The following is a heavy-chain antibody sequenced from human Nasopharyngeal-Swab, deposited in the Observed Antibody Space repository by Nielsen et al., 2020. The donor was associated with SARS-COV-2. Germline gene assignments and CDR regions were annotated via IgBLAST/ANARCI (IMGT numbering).Heavy chain of an antibody. D-gene: IGHD6-13*01. CDR3: ARAGIAAILGVYYYGMDV. V-gene: IGHV1-8*03. CDR2: MNPNSGNT. Sequence: ASVKVSCKASGYTFTSYDINWVRQATGQGLEWMGWMNPNSGNTGYAQKFQGRVTITRSTSISTAYMELSSLGSEDTAVYYCARAGIAAILGVYYYGMDVWGQGTTVTVSS. CDR1: GYTFTSYD. J-gene: IGHJ6*02.